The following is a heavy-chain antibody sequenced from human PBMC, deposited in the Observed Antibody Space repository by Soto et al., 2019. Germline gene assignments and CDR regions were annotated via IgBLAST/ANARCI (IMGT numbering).Heavy chain of an antibody. CDR3: ARGGIAMFYYYYYGMDV. Sequence: LSLTCTVSGGSISSGDYYWSWIRQPPGKGLEWIGYIYYSGSTYYNPSLKSRVTISVDTSKNQFSLKLSSVTAADTAVYYCARGGIAMFYYYYYGMDVWGQGTTVTVSS. V-gene: IGHV4-30-4*01. J-gene: IGHJ6*02. CDR2: IYYSGST. D-gene: IGHD6-13*01. CDR1: GGSISSGDYY.